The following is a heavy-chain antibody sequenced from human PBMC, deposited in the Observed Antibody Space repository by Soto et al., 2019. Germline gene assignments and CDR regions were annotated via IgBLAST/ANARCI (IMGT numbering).Heavy chain of an antibody. V-gene: IGHV4-59*01. Sequence: SETLSLTCTVSGGSISSYYWSWIRQPPGKGLEWIGYIYYSGSTNYNPSLKSRVTISVDTSKNQFSLKLSSVTAADTAVYYCARDRGGHDYGDLRGYFDYWGQGTLVTVSS. CDR2: IYYSGST. CDR1: GGSISSYY. CDR3: ARDRGGHDYGDLRGYFDY. D-gene: IGHD4-17*01. J-gene: IGHJ4*02.